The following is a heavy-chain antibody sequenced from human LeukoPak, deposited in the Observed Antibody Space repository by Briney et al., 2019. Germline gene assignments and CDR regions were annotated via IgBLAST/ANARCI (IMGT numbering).Heavy chain of an antibody. V-gene: IGHV1-69*05. CDR3: ARANWNDGDYNWFDP. CDR2: IIPIFGTA. Sequence: SVKVSCKASGVTFSSYAISWVRQAPGQGLEWMGGIIPIFGTANYAQKFQGRVTITTDESTSTAYMELSSLRSEDTAVYYCARANWNDGDYNWFDPWGQGTLVTVSS. CDR1: GVTFSSYA. J-gene: IGHJ5*02. D-gene: IGHD1-1*01.